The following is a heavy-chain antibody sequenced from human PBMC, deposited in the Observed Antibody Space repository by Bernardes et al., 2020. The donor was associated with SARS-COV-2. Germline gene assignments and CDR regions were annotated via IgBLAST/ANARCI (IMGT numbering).Heavy chain of an antibody. V-gene: IGHV4-34*01. CDR3: AREPIAARPGIWFDP. Sequence: SETLSLTCAVYGGSFSDYYWSWIRQSPEKGLEWIGEINHSGSTSYNPSLKSRVTISVDTSKNQFSLKLSSVTAADTAAYYCAREPIAARPGIWFDPWGQGTLVTVSS. CDR2: INHSGST. CDR1: GGSFSDYY. J-gene: IGHJ5*02. D-gene: IGHD6-6*01.